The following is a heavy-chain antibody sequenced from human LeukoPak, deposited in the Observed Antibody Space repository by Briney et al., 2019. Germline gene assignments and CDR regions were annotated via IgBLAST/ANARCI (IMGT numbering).Heavy chain of an antibody. D-gene: IGHD3-9*01. CDR3: ARVDDILTCHLDY. Sequence: VSVKVSCKASGYTFTGYYMHWVRQAPGQGLEWMGWINPNSRGTKYAQKFQGRVTMTRDTSISTAYMELTRLRSDDTAVYYCARVDDILTCHLDYWGQGTLVTVSS. CDR2: INPNSRGT. V-gene: IGHV1-2*02. CDR1: GYTFTGYY. J-gene: IGHJ4*02.